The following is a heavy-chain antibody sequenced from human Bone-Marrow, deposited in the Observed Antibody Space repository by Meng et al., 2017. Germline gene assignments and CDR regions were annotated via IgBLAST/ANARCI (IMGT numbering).Heavy chain of an antibody. CDR2: IYHDGST. V-gene: IGHV4-4*02. D-gene: IGHD3-3*01. J-gene: IGHJ5*02. CDR3: ARAAYDIWSGYAP. Sequence: QGQLQEWGPGLVKPSGTPSLSCAVSGASISSSHWWGWVRQPPGKGLEWIGEIYHDGSTNYTPSLKSRVTISVDKSKNQFSLKLSSVTAADTAVYYCARAAYDIWSGYAPWGQGSLVTVSS. CDR1: GASISSSHW.